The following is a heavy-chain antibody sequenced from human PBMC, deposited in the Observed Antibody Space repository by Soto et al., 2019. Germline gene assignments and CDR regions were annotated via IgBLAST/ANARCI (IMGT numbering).Heavy chain of an antibody. Sequence: SSETVSLTCFVSGYSITAGGYYWSWIRHHPGKGLEWIGSFYSSGSIIYNPSLRSRVSISGDTSSNQFSMSLTSVTAADTARYYCARMYSSGSGWFHPWGQGTLVTVSS. CDR2: FYSSGSI. J-gene: IGHJ5*02. CDR1: GYSITAGGYY. CDR3: ARMYSSGSGWFHP. D-gene: IGHD6-19*01. V-gene: IGHV4-31*03.